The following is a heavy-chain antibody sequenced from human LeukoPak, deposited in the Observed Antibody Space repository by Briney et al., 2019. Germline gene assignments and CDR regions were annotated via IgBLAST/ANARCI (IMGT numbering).Heavy chain of an antibody. D-gene: IGHD3-9*01. CDR3: ARGSLSHHYYYYYMDV. CDR1: GFTLSDYY. J-gene: IGHJ6*03. V-gene: IGHV3-11*01. Sequence: SGESLRLSCAASGFTLSDYYMYWIRQAPGKGLEWVSYISSGGSSMYYADSVKGQFAISRDNAKNSLYLQLNSLRAEDTAVYYCARGSLSHHYYYYYMDVWGKGTTVTVSS. CDR2: ISSGGSSM.